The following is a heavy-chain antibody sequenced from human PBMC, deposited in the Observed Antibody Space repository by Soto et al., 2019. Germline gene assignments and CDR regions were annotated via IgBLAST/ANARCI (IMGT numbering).Heavy chain of an antibody. CDR2: IYYRGST. V-gene: IGHV4-59*01. D-gene: IGHD1-20*01. J-gene: IGHJ4*02. CDR3: ARGGYNWNDVTDY. Sequence: SETLSLTCTVSGGSISNYYWSWIRQPPGKGLEWIGYIYYRGSTNYNPSLKSRVTISVDTSKNQFSLKLSSVTAADTAVYYCARGGYNWNDVTDYWGQGTLVTVSS. CDR1: GGSISNYY.